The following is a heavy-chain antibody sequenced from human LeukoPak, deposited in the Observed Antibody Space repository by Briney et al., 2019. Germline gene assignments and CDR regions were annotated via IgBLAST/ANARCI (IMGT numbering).Heavy chain of an antibody. Sequence: GGSLKLSCAASGFTFSSYWMSRVRQATGKGLEWVANIKQDGSEKYYVDSVKGRFTISRDNDKNSLFLQMTSLRAEDTAVYYCARVGGRYSPLGYWGQGTLVTVSS. V-gene: IGHV3-7*01. J-gene: IGHJ4*02. CDR1: GFTFSSYW. CDR3: ARVGGRYSPLGY. CDR2: IKQDGSEK. D-gene: IGHD3-16*02.